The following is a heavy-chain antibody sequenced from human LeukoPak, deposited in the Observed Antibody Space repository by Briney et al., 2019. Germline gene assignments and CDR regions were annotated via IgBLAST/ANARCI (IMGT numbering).Heavy chain of an antibody. CDR3: AKDIWATVTTPDAFDI. CDR2: ISYDGSNK. J-gene: IGHJ3*02. Sequence: PGRSLRLSCAASGFTFSSYGMHWVRQAPGKGLEWVAVISYDGSNKYYADSVKGRFTISRDNSKNTLYLQMNSLRAEDTALYYCAKDIWATVTTPDAFDIWGQGTMVTVSS. CDR1: GFTFSSYG. D-gene: IGHD4-17*01. V-gene: IGHV3-30*18.